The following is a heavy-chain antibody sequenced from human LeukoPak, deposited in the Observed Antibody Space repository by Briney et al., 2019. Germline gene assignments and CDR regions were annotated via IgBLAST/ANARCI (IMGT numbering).Heavy chain of an antibody. CDR1: GGSISSSSYY. V-gene: IGHV4-61*02. CDR3: ARHHYQLSALDY. Sequence: SETLSLTCTASGGSISSSSYYWSWIRQPAGKGLEWIGRIHTSGSTNYNPCLKSRVTISVDTSKNQSSLKLSSVTAADTAVYYCARHHYQLSALDYWGQGTLVTVSS. J-gene: IGHJ4*02. D-gene: IGHD2-2*01. CDR2: IHTSGST.